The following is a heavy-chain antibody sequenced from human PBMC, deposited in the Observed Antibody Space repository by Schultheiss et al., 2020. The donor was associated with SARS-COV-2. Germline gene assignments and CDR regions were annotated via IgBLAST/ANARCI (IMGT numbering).Heavy chain of an antibody. Sequence: GGSLRLSCAASGFTFSSYGMHWVRQAPGKGLEWVAVISYDGSNKYYADSVKGRFTISRDNSKNTLYLQMNSLRAEDTAVYYCAKGYDFWSGYYTEWVFDYWGQGTLVTVSS. V-gene: IGHV3-30*18. CDR2: ISYDGSNK. J-gene: IGHJ4*02. D-gene: IGHD3-3*01. CDR3: AKGYDFWSGYYTEWVFDY. CDR1: GFTFSSYG.